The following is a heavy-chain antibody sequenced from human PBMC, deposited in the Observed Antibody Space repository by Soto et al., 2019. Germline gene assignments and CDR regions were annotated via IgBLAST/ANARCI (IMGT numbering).Heavy chain of an antibody. CDR3: AKKYSSGWYGAFDI. J-gene: IGHJ3*02. CDR2: ISGSGGST. V-gene: IGHV3-23*01. D-gene: IGHD6-19*01. Sequence: SGGSPSLSLSAPWFPFFSHALSWGPPAPGKGLEWVSAISGSGGSTYYADSVKGRFTISRDNSKNTLYLQMNSLRAEDTAVYYCAKKYSSGWYGAFDIWGQGTMVTVSS. CDR1: WFPFFSHA.